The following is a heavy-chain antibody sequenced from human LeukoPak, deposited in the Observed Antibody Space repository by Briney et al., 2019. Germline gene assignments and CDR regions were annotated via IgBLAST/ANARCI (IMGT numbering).Heavy chain of an antibody. V-gene: IGHV3-30-3*01. CDR3: ARGYCSGGSCYKYFDY. Sequence: GGSLRLSCAASGFTFSSYAMHWVRQAPGKGLEWVAVISYDGSNKYYADSVKGRFTISRDNSKNTLYLQMNSLRAEDTAVYYCARGYCSGGSCYKYFDYWGQGTLVTVSS. CDR2: ISYDGSNK. CDR1: GFTFSSYA. J-gene: IGHJ4*02. D-gene: IGHD2-15*01.